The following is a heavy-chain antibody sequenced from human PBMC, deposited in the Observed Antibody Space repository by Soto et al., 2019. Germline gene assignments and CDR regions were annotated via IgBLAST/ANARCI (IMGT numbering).Heavy chain of an antibody. D-gene: IGHD3-22*01. CDR2: ISYDGSNK. CDR3: AKDISSGYHEYFQH. J-gene: IGHJ1*01. Sequence: QVQLVESGGGVVQPGRSLRLSCAASGFTFSSYGMHWVRQAPGKGLEWVAVISYDGSNKYYADSVKGRFTISRDNSKNTLYLQMNSLRAEDTAVYYCAKDISSGYHEYFQHWGQGTLVTVSS. V-gene: IGHV3-30*18. CDR1: GFTFSSYG.